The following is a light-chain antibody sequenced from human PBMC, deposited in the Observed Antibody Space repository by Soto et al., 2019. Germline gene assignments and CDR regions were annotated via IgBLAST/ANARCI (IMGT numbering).Light chain of an antibody. J-gene: IGKJ1*01. CDR3: QQYNNYST. CDR1: QSISDW. V-gene: IGKV1-5*03. Sequence: DIQMTQSPSTLSASVGDRVTITCRASQSISDWLAWYQQKPGKAPKLLIYRASSLESGVPSRFSGSGSGTEFTLTISSLQPDDFATFYCQQYNNYSTFAQGTKVEIK. CDR2: RAS.